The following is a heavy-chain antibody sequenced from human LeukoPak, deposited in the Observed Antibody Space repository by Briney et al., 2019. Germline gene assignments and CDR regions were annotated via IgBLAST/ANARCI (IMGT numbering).Heavy chain of an antibody. CDR3: AKAPIVVVTALYYYMDV. Sequence: PGRSLRLSCAASGVTFSSDGMHWVRQAPGKGLGWGAVISYDGGKKYYVDSVKGRFTISRDNSKNTVYLQMNRLRAEDKAVYYCAKAPIVVVTALYYYMDVWGKGTTVTISS. D-gene: IGHD2-21*02. CDR1: GVTFSSDG. J-gene: IGHJ6*03. V-gene: IGHV3-30*18. CDR2: ISYDGGKK.